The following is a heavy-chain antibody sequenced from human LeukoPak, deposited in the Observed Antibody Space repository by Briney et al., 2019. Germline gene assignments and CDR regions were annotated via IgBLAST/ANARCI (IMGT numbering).Heavy chain of an antibody. CDR1: GGSISSSSYY. CDR2: VYTSGST. CDR3: ARDQNILTGYYTN. V-gene: IGHV4-39*07. Sequence: SETLSLTCTVSGGSISSSSYYWGWIRQPPGKGLEWIGRVYTSGSTNYNPSLKSRVTISVDTSKNQFSLKLSSVTAADTAVYYCARDQNILTGYYTNWGQGTLVTVSS. D-gene: IGHD3-9*01. J-gene: IGHJ4*02.